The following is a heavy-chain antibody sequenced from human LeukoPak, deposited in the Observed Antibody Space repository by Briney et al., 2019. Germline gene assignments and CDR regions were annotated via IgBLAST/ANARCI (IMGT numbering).Heavy chain of an antibody. V-gene: IGHV3-21*01. Sequence: GGSLRLSCAASGFTFSSYSMNWVRQAPGQGLEWVSSISSGSSYIYYADSVKGRFTISRDNAKNSLYLQMNSLRAEDTAVYYCARLRTNYYYMDVWGKGTTVTVSS. D-gene: IGHD3/OR15-3a*01. CDR3: ARLRTNYYYMDV. CDR1: GFTFSSYS. CDR2: ISSGSSYI. J-gene: IGHJ6*03.